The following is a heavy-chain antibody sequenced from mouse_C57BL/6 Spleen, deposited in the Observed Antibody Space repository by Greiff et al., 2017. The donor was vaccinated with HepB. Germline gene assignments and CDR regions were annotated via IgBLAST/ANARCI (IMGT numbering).Heavy chain of an antibody. V-gene: IGHV5-9*01. CDR3: ARRGDVWFAY. Sequence: EVHLVESGGGLVKPGGSLKLSCAASGFTFSSYTMSWVRQTPEKRLEWVATISGGGGNTYYPDSVKGRFTISRDNAKNTLYLQMSSLRSEDTALYYCARRGDVWFAYWGQGTLVTVSA. J-gene: IGHJ3*01. CDR1: GFTFSSYT. CDR2: ISGGGGNT. D-gene: IGHD3-3*01.